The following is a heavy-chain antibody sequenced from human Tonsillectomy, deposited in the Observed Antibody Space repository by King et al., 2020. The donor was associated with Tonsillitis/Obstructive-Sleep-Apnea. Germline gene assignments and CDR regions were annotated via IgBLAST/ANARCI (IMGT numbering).Heavy chain of an antibody. CDR1: GFTFSSYA. CDR3: ARAIGSSGWYHHFDY. D-gene: IGHD6-19*01. CDR2: ISYDGTNK. J-gene: IGHJ4*02. Sequence: VQLVESGGGVVQPGRSLRLSCAASGFTFSSYAMHWVRQAPGKGLEWVAVISYDGTNKNYADSVKGRFTISRDNSKYTLYLQMNSLRAEDTAVYYCARAIGSSGWYHHFDYWGQGTLVTVSS. V-gene: IGHV3-30*04.